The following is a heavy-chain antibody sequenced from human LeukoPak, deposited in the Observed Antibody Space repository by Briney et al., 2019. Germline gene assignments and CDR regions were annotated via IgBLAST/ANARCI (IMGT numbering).Heavy chain of an antibody. CDR3: ARDRTGDGYNYFDY. Sequence: ASVKVSCKASGYTFTGYYMHWVRQAPGQGLEWMGWINPNSGGTNYAQKFQGRVTMTRDTSISTAYMELSRLRSDDTAAYYCARDRTGDGYNYFDYWGQGPWSPSPQ. CDR1: GYTFTGYY. V-gene: IGHV1-2*02. J-gene: IGHJ4*02. D-gene: IGHD5-24*01. CDR2: INPNSGGT.